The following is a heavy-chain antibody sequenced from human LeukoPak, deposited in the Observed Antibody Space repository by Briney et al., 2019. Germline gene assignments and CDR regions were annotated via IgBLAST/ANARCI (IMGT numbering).Heavy chain of an antibody. J-gene: IGHJ4*02. Sequence: SETLSLTCTVSGGSINSGSHYWGWLRQPPGKGLEWIGSIYYSGSTYYNPSLKSRVTISVDTSKNQFSLKLSSVTATDTAVFYCARQYTGIDYWGQGTLVTVSS. D-gene: IGHD2-2*02. CDR2: IYYSGST. CDR3: ARQYTGIDY. CDR1: GGSINSGSHY. V-gene: IGHV4-39*01.